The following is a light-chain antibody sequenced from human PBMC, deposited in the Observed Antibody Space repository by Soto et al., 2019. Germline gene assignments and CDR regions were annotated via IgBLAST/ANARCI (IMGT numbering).Light chain of an antibody. CDR1: SSDIGSYNL. J-gene: IGLJ1*01. V-gene: IGLV2-23*02. Sequence: QSVLTQPASVSVSPGQSITISCTGNSSDIGSYNLVSWYQQHPGKAHKLMIYGVSKRPSGVSNRFSGSKSGNTASLTISWLQAEDEADYYCCSYAGSSTYVFGTGTKVTVL. CDR2: GVS. CDR3: CSYAGSSTYV.